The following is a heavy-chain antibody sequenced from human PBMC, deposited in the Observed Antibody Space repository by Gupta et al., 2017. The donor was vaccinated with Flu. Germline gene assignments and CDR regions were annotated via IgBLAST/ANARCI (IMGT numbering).Heavy chain of an antibody. Sequence: QVRLQESGPGLVKPSQTLSLTCTVSGGSIRSVGSYWSWVRQLPGKGLDWIGYIYHSGNSYYNPSLKSRLIISVDTSKNQFSLRLSSVTAADTAVYYCARESRRRGDLYYYFDLWGRGTLVTVSS. D-gene: IGHD3-22*01. CDR3: ARESRRRGDLYYYFDL. CDR1: GGSIRSVGSY. J-gene: IGHJ2*01. V-gene: IGHV4-31*03. CDR2: IYHSGNS.